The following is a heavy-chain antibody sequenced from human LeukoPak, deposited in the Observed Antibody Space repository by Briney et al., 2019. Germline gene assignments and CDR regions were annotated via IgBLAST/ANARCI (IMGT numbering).Heavy chain of an antibody. J-gene: IGHJ4*02. D-gene: IGHD3-10*01. CDR2: IYTSGST. V-gene: IGHV4-4*07. CDR3: ARAGDYYVSGSYLGY. CDR1: GGSISSYY. Sequence: SETLSLTCTVSGGSISSYYWSWIRQPAGKGLEWIGRIYTSGSTNYNPSLKSRVTMSVDTSKNQFSLKLSSVTAADAAVYYCARAGDYYVSGSYLGYWGQGTLVTVSS.